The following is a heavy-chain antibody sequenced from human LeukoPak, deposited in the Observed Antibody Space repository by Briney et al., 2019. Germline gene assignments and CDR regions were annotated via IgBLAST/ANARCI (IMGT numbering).Heavy chain of an antibody. CDR1: GFTWSSYS. Sequence: NPGGSMRLSCAATGFTWSSYSMNWVRQAPGKGLEWVSSISSSSSYIYYADSVKGRFTISRDNAKNSLYLQMNSLRAEDTAVYYCAKGGSSAKLTDYWGQGTLVTVSS. CDR2: ISSSSSYI. V-gene: IGHV3-21*01. D-gene: IGHD6-13*01. J-gene: IGHJ4*02. CDR3: AKGGSSAKLTDY.